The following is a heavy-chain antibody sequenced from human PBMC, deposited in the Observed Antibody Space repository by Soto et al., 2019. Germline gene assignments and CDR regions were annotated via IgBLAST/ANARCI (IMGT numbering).Heavy chain of an antibody. CDR1: GFTFSDYA. CDR3: ARLGRAYYYDTSVDY. J-gene: IGHJ4*02. Sequence: PGGSLRLSCAASGFTFSDYAMSWVRQAPGKGLVWVSRINSYGSSTNYADSVKGRFTISRDNAKNTLYLQMNSLRAEDTAVYYCARLGRAYYYDTSVDYWGQGTLVTVSS. CDR2: INSYGSST. V-gene: IGHV3-74*01. D-gene: IGHD3-22*01.